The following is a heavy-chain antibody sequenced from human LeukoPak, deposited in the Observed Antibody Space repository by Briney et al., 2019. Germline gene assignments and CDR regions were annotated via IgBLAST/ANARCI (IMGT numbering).Heavy chain of an antibody. Sequence: GGSLRLSCVASGFTFNTYSLHWVRQAPGRRLEWVALISSDSENIFYADSVKGRFTISRDNSKNTLYLQMNSLRAEDTAVYYCARSVDTAMVTPDYWGQGTLVTVSS. CDR1: GFTFNTYS. V-gene: IGHV3-30*04. J-gene: IGHJ4*02. D-gene: IGHD5-18*01. CDR2: ISSDSENI. CDR3: ARSVDTAMVTPDY.